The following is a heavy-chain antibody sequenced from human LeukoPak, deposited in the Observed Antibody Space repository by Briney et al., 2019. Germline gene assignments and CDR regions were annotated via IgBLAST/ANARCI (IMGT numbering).Heavy chain of an antibody. J-gene: IGHJ4*02. CDR2: IYSDGST. CDR1: GFTVSSNY. CDR3: ARDSVRVGLWFPPFDY. D-gene: IGHD5-18*01. Sequence: GGSLRLSCAASGFTVSSNYMSWVRQAPGKGPEWVSVIYSDGSTYYADSVKGRFTISRDTSKNTLYLQMNSLRTEDTAVYYCARDSVRVGLWFPPFDYWGQGTLVTVSS. V-gene: IGHV3-53*01.